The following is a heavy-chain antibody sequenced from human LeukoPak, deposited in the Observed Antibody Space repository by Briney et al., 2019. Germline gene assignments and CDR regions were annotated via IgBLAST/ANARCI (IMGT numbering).Heavy chain of an antibody. J-gene: IGHJ4*02. CDR3: ARGLMKEYSDVWYMHHFDY. V-gene: IGHV3-74*01. Sequence: GGSLRLSCAASGFTFSSNWMHWVRQAPGKGLVWVSHISTDARTITYADFVKGRFTISRDNAKNTVYLQMNSLRAEDTAVYYCARGLMKEYSDVWYMHHFDYWGQGTLVTVSS. D-gene: IGHD1-26*01. CDR2: ISTDARTI. CDR1: GFTFSSNW.